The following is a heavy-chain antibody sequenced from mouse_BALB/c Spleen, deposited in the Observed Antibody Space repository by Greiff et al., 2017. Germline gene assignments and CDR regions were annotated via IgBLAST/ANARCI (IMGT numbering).Heavy chain of an antibody. CDR1: GYAFSSYW. CDR3: AREIYYYGSSYWYFDV. Sequence: QVQLKESGAELVRPGSSVKISCKASGYAFSSYWMNWVKQRPGQGLEWIGQIYPGDGDTNYNGKFKGKATLTADKSSSTAYMQLSSLTSEDSAVYFCAREIYYYGSSYWYFDVWGAGTTVTVSS. V-gene: IGHV1-80*01. D-gene: IGHD1-1*01. J-gene: IGHJ1*01. CDR2: IYPGDGDT.